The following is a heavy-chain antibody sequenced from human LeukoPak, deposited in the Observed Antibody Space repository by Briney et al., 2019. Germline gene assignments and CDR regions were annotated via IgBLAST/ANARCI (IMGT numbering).Heavy chain of an antibody. CDR1: GFTFSSYS. V-gene: IGHV3-23*01. Sequence: GGSLRLSCAASGFTFSSYSMNWVRQAPGKGLEWVSAISGSGGSTYYADSVKGRFTISRDNSKNTLYLQMNSLRAEDTAVYYCAKGSSGEYAYWGQGTLVTVSS. CDR3: AKGSSGEYAY. CDR2: ISGSGGST. D-gene: IGHD7-27*01. J-gene: IGHJ4*02.